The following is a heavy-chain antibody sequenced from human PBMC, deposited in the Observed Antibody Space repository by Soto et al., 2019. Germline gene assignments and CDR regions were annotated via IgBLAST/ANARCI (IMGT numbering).Heavy chain of an antibody. CDR3: AKARGYCSSTSCDYYYYYYMDV. CDR1: GFTFSSYA. CDR2: ISGSGGST. D-gene: IGHD2-2*03. Sequence: GGSLRLSCAASGFTFSSYAMSWVRQAPGKGLEWVSAISGSGGSTYYADSVKGRFTISRDNSKNKLYLQMNSLRAEDTAVYYCAKARGYCSSTSCDYYYYYYMDVWGKGTTVTVSS. V-gene: IGHV3-23*01. J-gene: IGHJ6*03.